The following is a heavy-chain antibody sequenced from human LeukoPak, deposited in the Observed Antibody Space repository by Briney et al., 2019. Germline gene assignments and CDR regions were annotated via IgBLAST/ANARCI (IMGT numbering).Heavy chain of an antibody. J-gene: IGHJ4*02. CDR3: ATSRTFDY. CDR1: RFTFSSYW. V-gene: IGHV3-7*03. Sequence: GGSLRLSCAASRFTFSSYWMSWVRQAPGKGLEWVANIKQDGCEKYYVDSVKGRFTISRDNAKNSVYLQMNSLRAEDAAVYYCATSRTFDYWGQGTLVTVSS. CDR2: IKQDGCEK.